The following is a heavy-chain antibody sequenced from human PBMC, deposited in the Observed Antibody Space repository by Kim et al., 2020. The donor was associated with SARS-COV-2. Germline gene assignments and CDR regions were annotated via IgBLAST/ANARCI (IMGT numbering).Heavy chain of an antibody. J-gene: IGHJ6*03. D-gene: IGHD6-13*01. V-gene: IGHV2-70*11. CDR2: IDWDDDK. Sequence: SGPTLVNPTQTLTLTCTFSGFSLSTSGMCVSWIRQPPGKALEWLARIDWDDDKYYSTSLKTRLTISKDTSKNQVVLTMTNMDPVDTATYYCARILLIAAAGHRGNYYYYYMDVWGKGTTVTVSS. CDR3: ARILLIAAAGHRGNYYYYYMDV. CDR1: GFSLSTSGMC.